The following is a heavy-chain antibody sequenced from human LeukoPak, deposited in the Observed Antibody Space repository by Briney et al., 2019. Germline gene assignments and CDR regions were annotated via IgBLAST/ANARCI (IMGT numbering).Heavy chain of an antibody. CDR3: ARVRTDKVTSRKTNWFDP. D-gene: IGHD2-2*01. CDR2: INPNSGGT. CDR1: GGTFSSYA. J-gene: IGHJ5*02. Sequence: ASVKVSCKASGGTFSSYAISWVRQAPGQGLEWMGWINPNSGGTNYAQKFQGGVTMTRDTSISTAYMELSRLRSDDTAVYYCARVRTDKVTSRKTNWFDPWGQGTLVTVSP. V-gene: IGHV1-2*02.